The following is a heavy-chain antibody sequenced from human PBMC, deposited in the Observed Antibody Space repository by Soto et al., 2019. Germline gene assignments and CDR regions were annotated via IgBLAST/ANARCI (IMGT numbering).Heavy chain of an antibody. CDR1: GFTFSSYA. CDR2: ISGSGGST. Sequence: LRRSCAASGFTFSSYAMSWVRQAPGKGLEWVSAISGSGGSTYYADSVKGRFTISRDNSKNTLYLQMNSLRAEDTAVYYCAKGPYDSSGYYPYGHFDYWGQGTLVTVSS. CDR3: AKGPYDSSGYYPYGHFDY. D-gene: IGHD3-22*01. J-gene: IGHJ4*02. V-gene: IGHV3-23*01.